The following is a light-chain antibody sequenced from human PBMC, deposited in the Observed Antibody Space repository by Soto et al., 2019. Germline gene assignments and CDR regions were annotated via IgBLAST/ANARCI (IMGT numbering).Light chain of an antibody. J-gene: IGLJ1*01. CDR3: SSYSSIGTLYV. CDR2: DVI. Sequence: QSALAQPASVSGSLGQSITISCTGTSSDVGGYNYISWYQQAPGKAPKLLIYDVINRPSGVSHRFSGSKSGNTASLTISGLKAEDEADYYCSSYSSIGTLYVFGGGTKVTVL. CDR1: SSDVGGYNY. V-gene: IGLV2-14*01.